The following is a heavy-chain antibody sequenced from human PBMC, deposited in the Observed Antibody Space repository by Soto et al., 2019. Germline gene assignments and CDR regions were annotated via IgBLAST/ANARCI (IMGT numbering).Heavy chain of an antibody. J-gene: IGHJ5*02. CDR2: IYVTGAV. Sequence: SETLSLTCSVSGAALNSGNYYWSWIRQVPGKGLEWIGHIYVTGAVDYNPSLRDRITISQDTSERQFSLNLRLVTAADTAAYYCARLRIATNNYKWFDPWGQGTLVTVSS. V-gene: IGHV4-31*03. CDR1: GAALNSGNYY. D-gene: IGHD2-21*01. CDR3: ARLRIATNNYKWFDP.